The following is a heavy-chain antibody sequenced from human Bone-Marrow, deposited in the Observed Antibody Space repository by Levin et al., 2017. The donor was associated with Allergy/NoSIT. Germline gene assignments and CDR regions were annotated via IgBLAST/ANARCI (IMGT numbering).Heavy chain of an antibody. V-gene: IGHV3-23*01. Sequence: GGSLRLSCAASGFTFSNYAMSWVRQAPGKGLEWVSTIPGSGVGTHYADSVKGRFTLSRDTSKNTVYLQMNSLRVEDTALYYCAKDWSSGGSYSSDHWGQGTLVTVSP. J-gene: IGHJ4*02. D-gene: IGHD2-15*01. CDR3: AKDWSSGGSYSSDH. CDR1: GFTFSNYA. CDR2: IPGSGVGT.